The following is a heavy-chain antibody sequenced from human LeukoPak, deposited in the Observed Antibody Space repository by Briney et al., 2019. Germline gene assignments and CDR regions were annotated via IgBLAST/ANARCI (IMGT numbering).Heavy chain of an antibody. CDR3: AREEGTDLYSSSIGRYFDY. CDR2: ISYDGSNK. D-gene: IGHD6-6*01. V-gene: IGHV3-30*03. CDR1: GFTFSSYG. J-gene: IGHJ4*02. Sequence: GRSLRLSCAASGFTFSSYGMHWVRQAPGKGLEWVAVISYDGSNKYYADSVKGRFTISRDNSRNTLYLLMNSLRAEDTAVYYCAREEGTDLYSSSIGRYFDYWGQGTLVTVSS.